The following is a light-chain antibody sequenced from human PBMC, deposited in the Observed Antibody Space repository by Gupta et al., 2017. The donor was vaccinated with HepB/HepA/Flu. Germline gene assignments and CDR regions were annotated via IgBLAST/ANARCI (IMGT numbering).Light chain of an antibody. CDR3: QQCYIGRT. Sequence: DIQMTQSPSSLSASVGDRVTITCRASQSISSYLNWYQQKPGKAPKLLIYSVSSLQSGVPSRFSGSGSGTDFTLTSSRRQTEDFATYYLQQCYIGRTFGQGTKVEIK. J-gene: IGKJ1*01. CDR1: QSISSY. V-gene: IGKV1-39*01. CDR2: SVS.